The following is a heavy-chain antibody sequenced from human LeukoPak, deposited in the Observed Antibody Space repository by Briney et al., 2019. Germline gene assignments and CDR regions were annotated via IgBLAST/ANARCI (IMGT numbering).Heavy chain of an antibody. J-gene: IGHJ3*02. CDR1: GFTFSSYW. CDR3: AKRAAAGMGFAFDI. Sequence: AGGSLRLSCAASGFTFSSYWMSWVRQAPGKGLEWVANIKPDGSEKYYVDSVEGRLTISRDNAKNSLYLQMDSLRAEDTAVYYCAKRAAAGMGFAFDIWGQGTMVTVSS. D-gene: IGHD6-13*01. V-gene: IGHV3-7*03. CDR2: IKPDGSEK.